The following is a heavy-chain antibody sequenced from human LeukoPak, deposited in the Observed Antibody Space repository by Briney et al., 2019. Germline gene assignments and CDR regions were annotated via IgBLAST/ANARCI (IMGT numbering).Heavy chain of an antibody. Sequence: SETLSLTCTVSGGSISSYYWSWIRQPAGKGLEWIGRIYTSGSTNYNPSLKSRVTMSVDTSKNQFSLKLSSVTAADTAVYYCARVGSSWTRDYYFDYWGQGTLVTVSS. CDR2: IYTSGST. J-gene: IGHJ4*02. CDR3: ARVGSSWTRDYYFDY. V-gene: IGHV4-4*07. D-gene: IGHD6-13*01. CDR1: GGSISSYY.